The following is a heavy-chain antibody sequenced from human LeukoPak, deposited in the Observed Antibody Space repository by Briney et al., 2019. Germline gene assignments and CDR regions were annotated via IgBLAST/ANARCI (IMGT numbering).Heavy chain of an antibody. CDR3: ARDHRQWLVDYYYMDV. Sequence: GGSLRLSCAASGFTFSSYAMSWVRQAPGKGLEWVSGISGSDGSTYYADSVKGRFTISRDNSKNTLYLQMNSLRAEDTAVYYCARDHRQWLVDYYYMDVWGKGTTVTVSS. J-gene: IGHJ6*03. CDR1: GFTFSSYA. V-gene: IGHV3-23*01. CDR2: ISGSDGST. D-gene: IGHD6-19*01.